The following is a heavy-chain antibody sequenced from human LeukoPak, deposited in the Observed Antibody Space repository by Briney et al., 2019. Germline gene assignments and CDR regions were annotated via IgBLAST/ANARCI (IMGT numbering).Heavy chain of an antibody. CDR1: GFTFNSAW. V-gene: IGHV3-15*01. D-gene: IGHD6-13*01. CDR2: IKSETDGGTT. J-gene: IGHJ4*02. CDR3: ARFSIAAAGTTPFVDY. Sequence: GGSLRLSCATSGFTFNSAWMSWVRQAPGKGLEWVGRIKSETDGGTTDYAAPVKGRFTISRDNAKNSLYLQMNSLRAEDTAVYYCARFSIAAAGTTPFVDYWGQGTLVTVSS.